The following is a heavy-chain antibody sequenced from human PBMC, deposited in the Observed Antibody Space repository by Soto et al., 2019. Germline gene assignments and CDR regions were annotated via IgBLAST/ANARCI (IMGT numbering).Heavy chain of an antibody. J-gene: IGHJ5*02. D-gene: IGHD1-26*01. Sequence: EVQLVESGGGLVQPGGSLRLSCAASGFTVSSYWMSWFRQAPGKGLVWVANIKQDGSEKYYVDSVKGRFTISRTNANKSLYLRMNSLRSEDTAVYYCARDSPGGGATPDWFAPWGKGTLVTVSS. V-gene: IGHV3-7*01. CDR1: GFTVSSYW. CDR3: ARDSPGGGATPDWFAP. CDR2: IKQDGSEK.